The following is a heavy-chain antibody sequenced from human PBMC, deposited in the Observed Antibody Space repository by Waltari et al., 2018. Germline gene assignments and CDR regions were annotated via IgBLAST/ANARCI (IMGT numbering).Heavy chain of an antibody. CDR2: IYTSGST. D-gene: IGHD3-16*01. V-gene: IGHV4-4*08. Sequence: VQLVESGGGLVQPGRSLRLSCTASGFTFGDYAMSWFRQAPGKGLEWIGRIYTSGSTNYNPSLKSRVTISVDTSKNQFSLKLSSVTAADTAVYYCARVLMGAFDIWGQGTMVTVSS. CDR3: ARVLMGAFDI. CDR1: GFTFGDYA. J-gene: IGHJ3*02.